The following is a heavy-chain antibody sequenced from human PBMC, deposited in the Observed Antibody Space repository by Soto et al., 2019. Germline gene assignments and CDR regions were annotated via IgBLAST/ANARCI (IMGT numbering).Heavy chain of an antibody. D-gene: IGHD3-10*02. V-gene: IGHV1-58*01. J-gene: IGHJ4*02. CDR2: IVVGSGNT. CDR3: AAVFEEDGFDY. Sequence: SVKVSCKASGFTFTSSAVQWVRQARGQRLEWIGWIVVGSGNTNCAQKFQERVTITRDMSTSTAYMELSSLRSEDTAVYYCAAVFEEDGFDYWGQGTMVTVSS. CDR1: GFTFTSSA.